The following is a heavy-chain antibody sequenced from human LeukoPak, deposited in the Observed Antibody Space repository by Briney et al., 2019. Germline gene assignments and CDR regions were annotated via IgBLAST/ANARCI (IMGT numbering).Heavy chain of an antibody. Sequence: GGSLRLSCAASGFTFSSYAMSWVRQAPGKGLEWVSAISGSGGSTYYADSVKGRFTISRDNSKNTLYLQMSSLRAEDTAVYYCAKVNPGPGYSSSWGAFDIWGQGTMVTVSS. CDR2: ISGSGGST. J-gene: IGHJ3*02. CDR1: GFTFSSYA. CDR3: AKVNPGPGYSSSWGAFDI. D-gene: IGHD6-13*01. V-gene: IGHV3-23*01.